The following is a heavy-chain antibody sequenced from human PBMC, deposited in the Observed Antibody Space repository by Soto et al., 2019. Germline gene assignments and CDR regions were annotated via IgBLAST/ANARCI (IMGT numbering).Heavy chain of an antibody. J-gene: IGHJ4*02. Sequence: LVQSGAEVKKPGSSVRVSCKATFGRNTVCWVRQAPGQGLEWVGGISPFVGITHYAQKFQGRVTITADESTSTAYMELGSLTSDDTAVYYCAKTHFYETGGVFDYCDYWGQGTLVTVSS. D-gene: IGHD3-22*01. V-gene: IGHV1-69*01. CDR2: ISPFVGIT. CDR3: AKTHFYETGGVFDYCDY. CDR1: TFGRNT.